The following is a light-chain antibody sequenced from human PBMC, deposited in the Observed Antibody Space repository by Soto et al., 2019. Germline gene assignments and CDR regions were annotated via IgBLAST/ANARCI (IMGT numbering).Light chain of an antibody. V-gene: IGKV3-20*01. CDR1: QSVSSNY. CDR2: SAS. J-gene: IGKJ4*01. CDR3: QQYGGSPRVT. Sequence: EIVLTQSPGTLSLSPGERVTLSYRASQSVSSNYLAWYQQKPGQAPRLLIYSASSRATGIPDRFSGSGSGNNFTPTIRRLEPEDVAVLYCQQYGGSPRVTFGGGTKVEIK.